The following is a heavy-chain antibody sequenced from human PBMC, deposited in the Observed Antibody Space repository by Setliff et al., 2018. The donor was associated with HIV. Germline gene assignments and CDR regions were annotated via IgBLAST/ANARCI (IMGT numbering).Heavy chain of an antibody. D-gene: IGHD3-3*01. CDR1: GFSISSGFY. Sequence: ETLSLTCAVSGFSISSGFYWAWIRQPPGKGLEWIGSIYRSGSTYYNPSLKSRVTISVDTSKNQFSLKLTSVTAADTAVYYCAKVVVRSRFLEWSPSRDYSYYYMDVWGKGTTVTVSS. V-gene: IGHV4-38-2*01. CDR3: AKVVVRSRFLEWSPSRDYSYYYMDV. CDR2: IYRSGST. J-gene: IGHJ6*03.